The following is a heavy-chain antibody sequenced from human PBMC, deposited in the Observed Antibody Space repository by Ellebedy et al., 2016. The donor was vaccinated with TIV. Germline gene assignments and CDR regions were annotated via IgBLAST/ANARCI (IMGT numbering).Heavy chain of an antibody. V-gene: IGHV1-3*01. Sequence: ASVKVSCKASGYTFTTYAMHWVRQAPGQRLEWMGWINAGNGNTKYSQKFQGRVTITRDTSASTAHIDLSSLRSEDTAVYYCARATLSTAANWEYYGMDVWGQGTTVTVSS. CDR1: GYTFTTYA. J-gene: IGHJ6*02. D-gene: IGHD7-27*01. CDR2: INAGNGNT. CDR3: ARATLSTAANWEYYGMDV.